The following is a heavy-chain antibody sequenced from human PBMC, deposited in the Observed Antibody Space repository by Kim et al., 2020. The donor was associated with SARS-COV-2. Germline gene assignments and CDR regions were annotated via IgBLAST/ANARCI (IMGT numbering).Heavy chain of an antibody. CDR3: AGDRSRTGTLFGY. Sequence: SETLSLTCAVYGGSFSGNYWSWIRQPQGKGLEWIGEINHSGSTNYNPYLKSRVTISLDTSKNQFSLKLSSGTAADTAVYYCAGDRSRTGTLFGYWGQGTLVTVSS. D-gene: IGHD1-7*01. V-gene: IGHV4-34*01. CDR2: INHSGST. CDR1: GGSFSGNY. J-gene: IGHJ4*02.